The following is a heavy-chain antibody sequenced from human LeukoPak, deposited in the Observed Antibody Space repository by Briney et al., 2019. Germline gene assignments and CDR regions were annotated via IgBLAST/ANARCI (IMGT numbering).Heavy chain of an antibody. CDR1: AFTVSSNY. V-gene: IGHV3-66*01. Sequence: HPGGSLRLSCAASAFTVSSNYMSWVRQAPGKGLEWVSVIYSGGSTYYADSVKGRFTISRDNSKNTLYLQMNSLRAEDTAVYYCARIITMVRGVPGDYWGQGTLVTVSS. D-gene: IGHD3-10*01. J-gene: IGHJ4*02. CDR3: ARIITMVRGVPGDY. CDR2: IYSGGST.